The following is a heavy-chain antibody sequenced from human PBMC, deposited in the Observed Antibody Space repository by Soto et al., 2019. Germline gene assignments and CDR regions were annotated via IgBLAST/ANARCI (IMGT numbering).Heavy chain of an antibody. CDR2: VLQTGSST. CDR3: AKDFTPDGYWDFDY. V-gene: IGHV3-23*01. D-gene: IGHD4-17*01. Sequence: LRLSCAASGFTFSTYTMSWVRQPPGKGLEWVSAVLQTGSSTFYADSVKGRFTISRDNSKNTLYLQMNNLRAEDTAVYYCAKDFTPDGYWDFDYWGQGTLVTVSS. CDR1: GFTFSTYT. J-gene: IGHJ4*02.